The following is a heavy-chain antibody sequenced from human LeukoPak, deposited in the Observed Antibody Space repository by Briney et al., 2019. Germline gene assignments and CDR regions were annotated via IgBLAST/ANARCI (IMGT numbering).Heavy chain of an antibody. CDR3: ARDKYYYDSSGYSSFDY. Sequence: PGGSLRLSCAASGFTFITYSMNWVRQAPGKGLEWVSYISSSSSTIYYADSVKGRFTISRDNAKNSLYLQMNSLRAGDTAVYYCARDKYYYDSSGYSSFDYWGQGTLVTVSS. CDR2: ISSSSSTI. J-gene: IGHJ4*02. D-gene: IGHD3-22*01. V-gene: IGHV3-48*01. CDR1: GFTFITYS.